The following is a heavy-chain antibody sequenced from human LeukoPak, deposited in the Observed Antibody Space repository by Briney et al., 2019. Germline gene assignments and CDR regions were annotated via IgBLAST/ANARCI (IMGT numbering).Heavy chain of an antibody. CDR1: GFTFSSYA. Sequence: PGGSLRLSCAASGFTFSSYAMSWVRQAPGKGLEWVSAISGSGGSTYYADSVKGWFTISRDNSENTLYLQMNSLRAEDTAVYYCAKSKGAIVYSSSWYWGQGTLVTVSS. CDR2: ISGSGGST. J-gene: IGHJ4*02. CDR3: AKSKGAIVYSSSWY. V-gene: IGHV3-23*01. D-gene: IGHD6-13*01.